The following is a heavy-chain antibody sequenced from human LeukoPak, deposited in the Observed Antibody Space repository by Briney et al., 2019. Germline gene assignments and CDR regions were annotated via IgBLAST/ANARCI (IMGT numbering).Heavy chain of an antibody. D-gene: IGHD3/OR15-3a*01. J-gene: IGHJ4*02. CDR1: GYSFTTYW. CDR3: VRFAYGSDFFPGHY. V-gene: IGHV5-10-1*01. Sequence: GESLKISCKGSGYSFTTYWISWVRQMLGKGLEWMGRIDPSDSSTNYSPSFQGHVTISADKSISTAYLQWSSLKASDSAMYYCVRFAYGSDFFPGHYWGQGTRVTVSS. CDR2: IDPSDSST.